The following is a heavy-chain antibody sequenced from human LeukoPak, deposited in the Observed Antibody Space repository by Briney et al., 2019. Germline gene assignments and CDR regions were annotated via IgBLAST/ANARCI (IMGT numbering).Heavy chain of an antibody. CDR1: GFTFSSYS. CDR2: ITGSSSYI. D-gene: IGHD2-21*02. J-gene: IGHJ1*01. CDR3: TSWGDTTAEYFQR. V-gene: IGHV3-21*01. Sequence: PGGSLRLSCAASGFTFSSYSMNWVRQAPGKGLEWVSSITGSSSYIHYADSVKGRFTISRDNAQNSMYLQMNSLRVEDTAVYYCTSWGDTTAEYFQRWGQGTLVTVSS.